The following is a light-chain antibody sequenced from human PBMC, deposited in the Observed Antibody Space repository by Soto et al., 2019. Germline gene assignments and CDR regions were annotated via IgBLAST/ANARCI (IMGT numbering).Light chain of an antibody. V-gene: IGKV3-15*01. CDR2: GAS. CDR3: QQYNNWPWT. CDR1: QSVSSN. J-gene: IGKJ1*01. Sequence: EIVMTQSPATLSVSPGERATLSCRASQSVSSNLAWYQQKPGQAPRLLIYGASTRATGIPARFSGSGSGTEFTLTISSLQSEDFEVYYCQQYNNWPWTLGLGTKVDIK.